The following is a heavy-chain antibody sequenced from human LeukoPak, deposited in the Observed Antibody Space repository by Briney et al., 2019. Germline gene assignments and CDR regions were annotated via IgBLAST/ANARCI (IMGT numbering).Heavy chain of an antibody. CDR1: GFTFSSYA. D-gene: IGHD2-8*01. Sequence: GGSLRLSCAASGFTFSSYAMSWVRQAPGKGLEWVSANSGSGGSTYYADSVKGRFTISRDNSKNTLYLQMNSLRAEDTAVYFCAKDMVWAHYYFDYWGQGTVITVSS. J-gene: IGHJ4*02. CDR3: AKDMVWAHYYFDY. CDR2: NSGSGGST. V-gene: IGHV3-23*01.